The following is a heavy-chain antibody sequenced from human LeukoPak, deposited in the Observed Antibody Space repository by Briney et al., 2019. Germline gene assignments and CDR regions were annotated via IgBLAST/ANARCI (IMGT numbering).Heavy chain of an antibody. CDR3: ARGKDSGVGATGWYFDY. J-gene: IGHJ4*02. D-gene: IGHD1-26*01. V-gene: IGHV4-59*08. Sequence: SETLSLTCAVYGGSFSGYYWSWIRQPPGKGLEWIGYIYYSGSTNYNPSLKSRVTISVDTSKNQFSLKLSSVTAADTAVYYCARGKDSGVGATGWYFDYWGQGTLVTVSS. CDR1: GGSFSGYY. CDR2: IYYSGST.